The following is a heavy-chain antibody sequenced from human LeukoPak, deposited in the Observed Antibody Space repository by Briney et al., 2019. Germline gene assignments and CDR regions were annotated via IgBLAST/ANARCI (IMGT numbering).Heavy chain of an antibody. J-gene: IGHJ4*02. Sequence: GGSLRLSRAASGFTFSSYVMHWVRQAPGKGLEWVAFIRYDGSNKYYADSVKGRFTISRDNSKNTLYLQMNSLRAEDTAVYYCAKARGRYCSGGSCLFLDYWGQGTLVTVSS. CDR2: IRYDGSNK. V-gene: IGHV3-30*02. D-gene: IGHD2-15*01. CDR1: GFTFSSYV. CDR3: AKARGRYCSGGSCLFLDY.